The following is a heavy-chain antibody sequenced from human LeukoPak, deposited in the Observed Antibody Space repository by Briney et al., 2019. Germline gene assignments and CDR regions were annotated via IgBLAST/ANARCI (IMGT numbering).Heavy chain of an antibody. CDR1: GFTFSSYS. V-gene: IGHV3-48*04. CDR2: IDKTSSNI. Sequence: GGSLRLSCAASGFTFSSYSMNWVRQAPGKGLEWVSYIDKTSSNIYYADSVKGRFTISRDDAKNSLSLQMNSLRAEDTAVYYCARDLDIVVVPASWFYPWGQGTLVTVSS. CDR3: ARDLDIVVVPASWFYP. J-gene: IGHJ5*02. D-gene: IGHD2-2*03.